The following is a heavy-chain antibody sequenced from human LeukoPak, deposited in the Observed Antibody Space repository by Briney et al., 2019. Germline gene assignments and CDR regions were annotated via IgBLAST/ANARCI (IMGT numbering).Heavy chain of an antibody. CDR3: ATSSLYYYGSGSYYNGDSPFDY. Sequence: PGGSLRLSCAVSGFTFNSFEMNWVRQAPGKGLEWVSYISSSGSTIYYADSVKGRFTISRDNAKNSLSLQMDSLRAEDTAVYYCATSSLYYYGSGSYYNGDSPFDYWGQGTLVTVSS. J-gene: IGHJ4*02. V-gene: IGHV3-48*03. CDR2: ISSSGSTI. D-gene: IGHD3-10*01. CDR1: GFTFNSFE.